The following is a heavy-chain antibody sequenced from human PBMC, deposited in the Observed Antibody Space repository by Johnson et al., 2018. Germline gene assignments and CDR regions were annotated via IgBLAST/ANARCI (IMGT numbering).Heavy chain of an antibody. CDR3: GKERYTSGWHYAFDI. Sequence: QLVESGGGVVHPGRSLRLSCAASGFTFSSYGLPWVRQAPGKGLEWAAVISYDGTTKYYEDSVKGRFTISREHSKNTLYLQMNSLRAEDTAVYYRGKERYTSGWHYAFDIWGQGTLVTVSS. V-gene: IGHV3-30*18. CDR1: GFTFSSYG. D-gene: IGHD6-19*01. J-gene: IGHJ3*02. CDR2: ISYDGTTK.